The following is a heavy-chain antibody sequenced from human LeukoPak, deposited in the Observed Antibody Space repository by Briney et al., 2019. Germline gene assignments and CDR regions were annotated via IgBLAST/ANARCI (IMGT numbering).Heavy chain of an antibody. CDR1: GFTFSSYS. CDR3: ASAIGPGSPFDY. J-gene: IGHJ4*02. V-gene: IGHV3-74*01. Sequence: GGSLRLSCATSGFTFSSYSMQWVRQAPGKGLVWVSRINSDGSSTSYADSVKGRFTISRDNAKNTLYLQMNSLRAEDTAVYYCASAIGPGSPFDYWGQGTLVTVSS. CDR2: INSDGSST. D-gene: IGHD3-10*01.